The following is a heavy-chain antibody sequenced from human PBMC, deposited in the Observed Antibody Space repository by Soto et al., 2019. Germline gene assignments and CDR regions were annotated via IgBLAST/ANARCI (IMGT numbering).Heavy chain of an antibody. Sequence: PGGSLRLSCAASGFTFSSYAMSWVRQAPGKGLEWVSAISGSGGSTYYADSVKGRFTISRDNSKNTLYLQMNSLRAEDTAVYYCANPRVAASNYYYGMDVWGQGTTVTVSS. CDR3: ANPRVAASNYYYGMDV. CDR2: ISGSGGST. J-gene: IGHJ6*02. D-gene: IGHD6-13*01. CDR1: GFTFSSYA. V-gene: IGHV3-23*01.